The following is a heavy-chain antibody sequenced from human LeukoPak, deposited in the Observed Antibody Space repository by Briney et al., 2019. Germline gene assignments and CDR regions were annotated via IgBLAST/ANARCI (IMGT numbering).Heavy chain of an antibody. J-gene: IGHJ4*02. D-gene: IGHD3-9*01. CDR3: ARFPYFEGFDY. Sequence: SETLSLTCTVSGGSISSYYWSWIRQPPGKGPEWIGYIYYSGSTNYNPSLKSRVTLSMDTSKNQFSLKLRSVTAADTAVYFCARFPYFEGFDYWGQGTQVIVSS. CDR2: IYYSGST. CDR1: GGSISSYY. V-gene: IGHV4-59*12.